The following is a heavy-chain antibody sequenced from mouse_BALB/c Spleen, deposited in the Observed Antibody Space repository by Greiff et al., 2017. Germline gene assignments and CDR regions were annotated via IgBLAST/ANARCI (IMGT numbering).Heavy chain of an antibody. CDR3: TRRYYYGSTNWYFDV. Sequence: EVHLVESGGGLVKPGGSLKLSCAASGFTFSSYTMSWVRQTPEKRLEWVATISSGGSYTYYPDSVKGRFTISRDNAKNTLYLQMSSLKSEDTAMYYCTRRYYYGSTNWYFDVWGAGTTVTVSS. CDR1: GFTFSSYT. CDR2: ISSGGSYT. J-gene: IGHJ1*01. D-gene: IGHD1-1*01. V-gene: IGHV5-6-4*01.